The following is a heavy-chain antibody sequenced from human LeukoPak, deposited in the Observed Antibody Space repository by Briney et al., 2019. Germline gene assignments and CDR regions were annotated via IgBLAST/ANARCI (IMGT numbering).Heavy chain of an antibody. Sequence: ASVKVSCKASGYTFTGYYMHWVRQAPGQGLEWMGWINPNSGGTNYAQKFQGRVTMTRDTSISTAYMELSRLRSDDTAVYYCARMTYYYGSGSYSWFDPWGQGTLVTVSS. D-gene: IGHD3-10*01. CDR1: GYTFTGYY. CDR2: INPNSGGT. V-gene: IGHV1-2*02. CDR3: ARMTYYYGSGSYSWFDP. J-gene: IGHJ5*02.